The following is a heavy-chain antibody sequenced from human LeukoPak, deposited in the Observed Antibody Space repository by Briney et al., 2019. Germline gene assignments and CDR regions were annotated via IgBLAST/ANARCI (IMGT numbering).Heavy chain of an antibody. CDR1: GFTFSSYA. D-gene: IGHD4-17*01. Sequence: GGSLRLSCAASGFTFSSYAMNWVRQAPGKGLEWGSAISGSGDSTYYADSVKGRFTISRDNSKNTLYLQMNSLRADDTAVYYCTRETTPYYWGQGTLVTVSS. CDR3: TRETTPYY. CDR2: ISGSGDST. J-gene: IGHJ4*02. V-gene: IGHV3-23*01.